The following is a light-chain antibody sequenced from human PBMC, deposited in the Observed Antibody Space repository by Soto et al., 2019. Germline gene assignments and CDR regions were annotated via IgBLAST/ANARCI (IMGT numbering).Light chain of an antibody. Sequence: DIQMTQSPSSLSASIGDRVTITCRASQDIGNSLAWYQQKPGKVPKVLIYAASTLQSGVPSRFSGSGSGTDFTLTVSSLQPEDVASYYCQSYNSAPRTFGQGTRVEVK. V-gene: IGKV1-27*01. J-gene: IGKJ1*01. CDR1: QDIGNS. CDR2: AAS. CDR3: QSYNSAPRT.